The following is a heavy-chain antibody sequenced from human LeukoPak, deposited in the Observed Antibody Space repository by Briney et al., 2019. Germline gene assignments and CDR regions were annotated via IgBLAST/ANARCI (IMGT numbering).Heavy chain of an antibody. CDR1: GFTFSDYY. J-gene: IGHJ5*02. CDR2: ISSSSSYT. V-gene: IGHV3-11*03. Sequence: GGSLRLSCAASGFTFSDYYMSWIRQAPGKGLEWVSYISSSSSYTNYADSVKGRFTISRDNAKNSLYLQMNSLRAEDTAVYYCARQNVVPAAIHVYNWFDPWRQGTLVTVSS. CDR3: ARQNVVPAAIHVYNWFDP. D-gene: IGHD2-2*02.